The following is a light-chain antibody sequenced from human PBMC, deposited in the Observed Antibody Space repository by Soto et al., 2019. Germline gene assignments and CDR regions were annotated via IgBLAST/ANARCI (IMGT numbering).Light chain of an antibody. Sequence: DIVMTQSPDSLAVSLGERATINCKSSQSVLYSSNNKNYLAWYQQKPGQPPKLLIYWASTRESGVPDRFSGSGFGKDFTLTISSLQAEDVGVYYCQQYYSTLWTFGQGTKVEIK. J-gene: IGKJ1*01. CDR1: QSVLYSSNNKNY. CDR3: QQYYSTLWT. CDR2: WAS. V-gene: IGKV4-1*01.